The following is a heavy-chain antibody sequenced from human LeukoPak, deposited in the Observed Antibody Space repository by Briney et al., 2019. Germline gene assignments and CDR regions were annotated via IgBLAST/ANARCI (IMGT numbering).Heavy chain of an antibody. V-gene: IGHV1-18*01. CDR3: ARDENWNDDGGKGYNWFDS. Sequence: ASVKVSCKASGYTFTSYGISWVRQAPGQGLEWMGWISAYNGNTNYAQKFQGRATMTTDTSTSTAYMELRSLRSDDTAVYYCARDENWNDDGGKGYNWFDSWRQGTLVTVSS. CDR1: GYTFTSYG. J-gene: IGHJ5*01. CDR2: ISAYNGNT. D-gene: IGHD1-1*01.